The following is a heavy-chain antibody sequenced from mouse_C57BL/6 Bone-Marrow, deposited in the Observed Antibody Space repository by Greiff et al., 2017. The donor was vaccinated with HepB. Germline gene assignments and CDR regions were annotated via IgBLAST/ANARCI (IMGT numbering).Heavy chain of an antibody. V-gene: IGHV3-6*01. CDR1: GYSITSGYS. CDR2: ISYDGSN. CDR3: ASIDY. J-gene: IGHJ2*01. Sequence: EVQLQQSGPGLVNPSQSLSLTCSVTGYSITSGYSWNWIRQFPGNKLEWMGYISYDGSNNYNPSLKNRISITRDTSKNQFFLKLNSVTTEDTATYYCASIDYWGQGTTLTVSS.